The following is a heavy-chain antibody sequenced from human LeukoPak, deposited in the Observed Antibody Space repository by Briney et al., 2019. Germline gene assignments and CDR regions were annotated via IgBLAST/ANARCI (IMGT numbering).Heavy chain of an antibody. CDR1: GGSISSSSYY. V-gene: IGHV4-39*01. Sequence: PSETLSLTCTVSGGSISSSSYYWGWIRQPPGKGLEWIGSIYYSGSTYYNPSLKSRVTISVDTSKNQFSLKLSSVTAADTAVYYCARGGASNRYNYYYYYMDVWGKGTTVTVSS. D-gene: IGHD1-14*01. CDR2: IYYSGST. CDR3: ARGGASNRYNYYYYYMDV. J-gene: IGHJ6*03.